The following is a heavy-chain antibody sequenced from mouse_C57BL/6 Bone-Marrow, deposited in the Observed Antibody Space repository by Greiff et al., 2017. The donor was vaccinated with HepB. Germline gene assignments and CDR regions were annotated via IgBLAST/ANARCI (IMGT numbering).Heavy chain of an antibody. CDR2: INPGSGGT. J-gene: IGHJ3*01. CDR1: GYAFTNYL. CDR3: ARCELAWFAY. V-gene: IGHV1-54*01. Sequence: VQLVESGAELVRPGTSVKVSCKASGYAFTNYLIEWVKQRPGQGLEWIGVINPGSGGTNYNEKFKGKATLTADKSSSTAYMQLSSLTSEDSAVYFCARCELAWFAYWGQGTLVTVSA.